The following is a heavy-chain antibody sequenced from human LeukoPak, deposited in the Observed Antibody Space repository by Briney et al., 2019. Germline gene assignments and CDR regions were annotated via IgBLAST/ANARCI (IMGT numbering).Heavy chain of an antibody. CDR3: ARDRPRVGFGSSSWYPGY. V-gene: IGHV4-39*07. CDR2: IYYSEST. CDR1: GGSISSSSYY. D-gene: IGHD6-13*01. Sequence: SETLSLTCTVSGGSISSSSYYWGWIRQPPGKGLEWIGSIYYSESTYYNPSLKSRVTISVDTSKNQFSLKLSSVTAADTAVYYCARDRPRVGFGSSSWYPGYWGQGTLVTVSS. J-gene: IGHJ4*02.